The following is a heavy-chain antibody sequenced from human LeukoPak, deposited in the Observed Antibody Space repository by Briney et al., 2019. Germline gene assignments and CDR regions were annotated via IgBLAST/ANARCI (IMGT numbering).Heavy chain of an antibody. J-gene: IGHJ4*02. V-gene: IGHV1-24*01. Sequence: ASVKVSCKVSGYTLTELSMHWVRQAPGKGLEWMGGFDPEDGETIYAQKFQGRVTMTEDTSTDTAYMELSSLRSEDTAVYYCARDFLGYCSSTSCFRDYWGQGTLVTVSS. CDR2: FDPEDGET. D-gene: IGHD2-2*01. CDR3: ARDFLGYCSSTSCFRDY. CDR1: GYTLTELS.